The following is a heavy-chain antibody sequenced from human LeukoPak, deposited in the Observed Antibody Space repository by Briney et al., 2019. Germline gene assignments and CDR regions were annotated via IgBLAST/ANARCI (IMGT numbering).Heavy chain of an antibody. V-gene: IGHV5-10-1*01. J-gene: IGHJ4*02. D-gene: IGHD3-10*01. CDR3: AIYYYGSGSLDY. CDR2: IDPSDSYT. CDR1: GYSFTSYW. Sequence: GESLKISCKGSGYSFTSYWIGWVRQMPGKGLEWMGRIDPSDSYTNYSPSFQGHVTISADKSISTAYLQWSSLKASDTAMYYCAIYYYGSGSLDYWGQGTLVTVSS.